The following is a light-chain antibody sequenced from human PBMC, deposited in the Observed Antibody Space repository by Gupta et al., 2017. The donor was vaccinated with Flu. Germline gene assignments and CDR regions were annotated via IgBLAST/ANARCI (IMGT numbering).Light chain of an antibody. Sequence: QSVVTQPPSASGPPGHRVTISCSGSSSNIGSNTVNWYQQLPGTAPKVLIYSNNQRPSGVPDRFSGSKFGTSASLAISGLRSEDEADYYCAAWDDSLNGFYVFGTGTKVTVL. V-gene: IGLV1-44*01. CDR2: SNN. CDR1: SSNIGSNT. J-gene: IGLJ1*01. CDR3: AAWDDSLNGFYV.